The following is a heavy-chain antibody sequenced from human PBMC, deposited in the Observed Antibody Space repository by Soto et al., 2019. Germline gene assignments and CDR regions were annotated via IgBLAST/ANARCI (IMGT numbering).Heavy chain of an antibody. CDR2: IYYSGST. CDR3: ASLTLGSGWYLDY. J-gene: IGHJ4*02. CDR1: GGSISSGGYY. Sequence: SETLSLTCTVSGGSISSGGYYWSWIRQHPGKGLEWIGYIYYSGSTYYNPSLKSRVTISVDTSKNQFSLKLSSVTAADTAVYYCASLTLGSGWYLDYWGQGTLVTVSS. D-gene: IGHD6-19*01. V-gene: IGHV4-31*03.